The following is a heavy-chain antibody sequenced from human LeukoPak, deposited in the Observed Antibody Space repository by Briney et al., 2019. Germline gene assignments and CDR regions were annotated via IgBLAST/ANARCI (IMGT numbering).Heavy chain of an antibody. CDR1: GGSISSSSYY. CDR3: ARITPIVVVPATKYLANYMDV. V-gene: IGHV4-39*07. Sequence: SETLSLTCTVSGGSISSSSYYWGWIRQPPGKGLEWIGSSYYSGSTYYNPSLKSRVTISVDTSKNQFSLKLSSVTAADTAVYYCARITPIVVVPATKYLANYMDVWGKGTTVTVSS. CDR2: SYYSGST. J-gene: IGHJ6*03. D-gene: IGHD2-2*01.